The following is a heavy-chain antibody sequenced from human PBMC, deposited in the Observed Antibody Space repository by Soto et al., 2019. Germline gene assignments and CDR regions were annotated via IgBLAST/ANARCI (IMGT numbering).Heavy chain of an antibody. CDR1: GGSISSGGYY. CDR2: IYYSGST. D-gene: IGHD6-13*01. CDR3: ARDPGVAAAGYFDY. Sequence: SETLSLTCTVSGGSISSGGYYWSWIRQHPGKGLEWIGYIYYSGSTYYNPSLKSRVTISVDTSKNQFSLKLSSVTAADTAVYYCARDPGVAAAGYFDYWGQCTLVLVSS. V-gene: IGHV4-31*03. J-gene: IGHJ4*02.